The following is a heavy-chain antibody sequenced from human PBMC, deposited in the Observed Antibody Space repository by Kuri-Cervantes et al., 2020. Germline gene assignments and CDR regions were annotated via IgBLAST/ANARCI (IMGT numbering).Heavy chain of an antibody. CDR2: IYSSGST. D-gene: IGHD6-13*01. V-gene: IGHV4-39*06. Sequence: SETLSLTCTVSGGSISSRGYYWGWIRQPPGKGLEWIGSIYSSGSTYYNPSLKSRVTMSVDTSKNQFPLKLSSVTAADTAVYYCARVQIAAAGFDYWGQGTLVTVSS. CDR3: ARVQIAAAGFDY. J-gene: IGHJ4*02. CDR1: GGSISSRGYY.